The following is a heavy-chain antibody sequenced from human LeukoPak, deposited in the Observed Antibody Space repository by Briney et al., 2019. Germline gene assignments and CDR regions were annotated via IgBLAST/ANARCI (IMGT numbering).Heavy chain of an antibody. CDR3: ARGFYGDYEVAFDY. J-gene: IGHJ4*02. V-gene: IGHV3-7*01. CDR1: GFTFSSYW. CDR2: IKQDGSEK. D-gene: IGHD4-17*01. Sequence: GGSLRLSCAASGFTFSSYWMSWVRQAPGKGLEWVANIKQDGSEKDYVGAVKGRFAIPRHNAKNSLYRQMNSLRAEDTAVYYCARGFYGDYEVAFDYWGQGTLVTVSS.